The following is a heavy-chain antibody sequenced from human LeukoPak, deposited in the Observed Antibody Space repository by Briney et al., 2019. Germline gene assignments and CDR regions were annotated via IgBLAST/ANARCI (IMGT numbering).Heavy chain of an antibody. CDR3: ATPRGCSSTSCPFDY. V-gene: IGHV5-51*01. D-gene: IGHD2-2*01. J-gene: IGHJ4*02. Sequence: GESLKISCKGSGYSFTSYWIGWVRQMPGKGLEWMGIIYPGDSDTRYSPSFQGQVTISADKSISTAYLQWSSLKASDTAMYYCATPRGCSSTSCPFDYWGRGTLVTVSS. CDR1: GYSFTSYW. CDR2: IYPGDSDT.